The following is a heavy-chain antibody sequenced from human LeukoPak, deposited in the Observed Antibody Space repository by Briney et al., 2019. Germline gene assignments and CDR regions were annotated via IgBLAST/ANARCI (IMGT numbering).Heavy chain of an antibody. CDR3: AAGGIYSFLDY. V-gene: IGHV1-24*01. Sequence: ASVKVSCKVSGDTLSELTMHWVRQAPGKGLEWMGGFDPGAGEILYAQQFQGRVTMTEDTSTDTAYMELTSLRSEDSVVYFCAAGGIYSFLDYWGQGTLVTVSS. J-gene: IGHJ4*02. CDR2: FDPGAGEI. CDR1: GDTLSELT. D-gene: IGHD3-10*01.